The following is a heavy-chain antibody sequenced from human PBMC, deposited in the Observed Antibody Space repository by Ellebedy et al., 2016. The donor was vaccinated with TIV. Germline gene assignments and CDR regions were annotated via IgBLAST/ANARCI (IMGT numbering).Heavy chain of an antibody. CDR1: GFTFSTHS. CDR2: ISTSGSYI. D-gene: IGHD3-10*01. J-gene: IGHJ4*02. V-gene: IGHV3-21*01. Sequence: GESLKISCEASGFTFSTHSMNWVRQAPGKGPEWVSSISTSGSYIFYADSVKGRFTISRDNAQNSLSLQMDSLRAEDTAIYYCVRDRGEGGLPSFFDLWGQGTLVTVSA. CDR3: VRDRGEGGLPSFFDL.